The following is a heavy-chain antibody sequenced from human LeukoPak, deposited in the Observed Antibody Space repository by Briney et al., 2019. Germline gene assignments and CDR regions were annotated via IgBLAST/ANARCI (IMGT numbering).Heavy chain of an antibody. V-gene: IGHV4-59*01. CDR1: GGSISSYY. Sequence: SETLSLTCTVSGGSISSYYWSWIRQPPGKGLEWIGYIYYSGSTNYNPSLKSRVTISVDTSKNQFSLKLSSVTAADTAVYYCARDKRSRFNLWGRATLVSVPS. CDR2: IYYSGST. J-gene: IGHJ2*01. CDR3: ARDKRSRFNL.